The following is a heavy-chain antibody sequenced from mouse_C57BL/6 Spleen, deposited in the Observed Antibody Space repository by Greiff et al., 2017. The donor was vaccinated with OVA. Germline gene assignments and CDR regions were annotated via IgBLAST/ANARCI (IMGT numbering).Heavy chain of an antibody. Sequence: VQLQQSGAELVRPGTSVKVSCKASGYAFTNYLIEWVKQRPGQGLEWIGVINPGSGGTNYNEKFKGKATLTADKSSSTAYLQLSSLTSEDSAGYFGARGGYGTGYCDDGGQGTTLTVSS. CDR3: ARGGYGTGYCDD. CDR1: GYAFTNYL. CDR2: INPGSGGT. D-gene: IGHD1-1*01. V-gene: IGHV1-54*01. J-gene: IGHJ2*01.